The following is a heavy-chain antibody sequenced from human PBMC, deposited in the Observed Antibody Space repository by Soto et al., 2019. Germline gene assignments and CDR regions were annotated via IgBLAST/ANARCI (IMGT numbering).Heavy chain of an antibody. Sequence: EERLVQSGGGLVQPGGSLGPSFAPLGSSVGATYMSWVRQAPGKGFELVSLIYSGGNPFYADSMKGRFTLSRDNSNNMLYLQMDSLRAEDTAVYYCARGPNSDCWGQGTLVIVSS. D-gene: IGHD2-21*01. J-gene: IGHJ4*02. CDR1: GSSVGATY. CDR3: ARGPNSDC. V-gene: IGHV3-53*01. CDR2: IYSGGNP.